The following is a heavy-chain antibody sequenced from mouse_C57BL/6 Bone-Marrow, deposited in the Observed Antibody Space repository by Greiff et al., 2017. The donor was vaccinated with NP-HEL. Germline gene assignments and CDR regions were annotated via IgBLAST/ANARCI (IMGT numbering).Heavy chain of an antibody. J-gene: IGHJ3*01. CDR2: LSSGGSYT. CDR3: ARPPSYGSNWFAY. Sequence: EVQRVESGGDLVKPGGSLKLSCAASGFTFSSYGMSWVRQTPDKRLEWVATLSSGGSYTYYPDSVKGRFTISRDNAKNTLYLQMSSLKSEDTAMYYCARPPSYGSNWFAYWGQGTLVTVSA. CDR1: GFTFSSYG. D-gene: IGHD1-1*01. V-gene: IGHV5-6*01.